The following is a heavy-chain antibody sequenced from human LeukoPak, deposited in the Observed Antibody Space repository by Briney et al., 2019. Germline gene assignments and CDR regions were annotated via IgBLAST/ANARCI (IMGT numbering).Heavy chain of an antibody. CDR2: IYYRGNT. J-gene: IGHJ4*02. CDR1: GGSISSSTYH. D-gene: IGHD4-11*01. Sequence: MPSETLSLTCTVSGGSISSSTYHWGWIRQPPGKGLEWIGSIYYRGNTYYNPSLKSRVTISVDMSKNQFSLKLSSVTAADTAVYYCARSSVQFTFDFWGKGTLVTVSS. CDR3: ARSSVQFTFDF. V-gene: IGHV4-39*01.